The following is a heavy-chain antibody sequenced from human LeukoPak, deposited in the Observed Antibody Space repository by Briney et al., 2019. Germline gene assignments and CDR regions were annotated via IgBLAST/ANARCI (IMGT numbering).Heavy chain of an antibody. CDR3: ARDQGSGSFDY. D-gene: IGHD6-19*01. CDR1: GFTFSRYG. V-gene: IGHV3-48*03. J-gene: IGHJ4*02. CDR2: ISSSGSTI. Sequence: HPGGSLRLSCGASGFTFSRYGMHWVSQAPGKGLEWVSYISSSGSTIYYADSVKGRFTIPRDNAKNSLYLQMNSLRAEDTAVYYGARDQGSGSFDYWGQGTLVTVSS.